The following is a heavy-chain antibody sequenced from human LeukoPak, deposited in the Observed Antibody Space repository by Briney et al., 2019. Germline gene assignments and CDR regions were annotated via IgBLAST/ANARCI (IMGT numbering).Heavy chain of an antibody. D-gene: IGHD3/OR15-3a*01. CDR2: IYYSGNT. V-gene: IGHV4-39*01. CDR1: GVSISSSNSY. J-gene: IGHJ4*02. Sequence: PSETLSLTCTVSGVSISSSNSYWGWIRQPPGKGLEWIGSIYYSGNTYYNASLKSQVSISIDTSKNQFSLRLTSVTAADTAVYYCAKQTGSGLFILPGGQGTLVTVSS. CDR3: AKQTGSGLFILP.